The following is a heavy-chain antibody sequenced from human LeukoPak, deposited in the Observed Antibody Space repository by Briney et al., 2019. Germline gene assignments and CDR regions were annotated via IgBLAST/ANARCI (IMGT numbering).Heavy chain of an antibody. J-gene: IGHJ4*02. Sequence: SETLSLTCTVSGGSISSYYWSWIRQPPGKGLEWIGYIYYSGSTNYNPSLKSRVTISVDTSKNQFSLKLSSVTAADTAVYYCARRRLWLRFDYWGQGTLVTVSS. CDR2: IYYSGST. CDR3: ARRRLWLRFDY. D-gene: IGHD5-18*01. V-gene: IGHV4-59*12. CDR1: GGSISSYY.